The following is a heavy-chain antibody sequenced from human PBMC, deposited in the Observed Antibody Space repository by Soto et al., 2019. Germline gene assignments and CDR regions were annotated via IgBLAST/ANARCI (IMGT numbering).Heavy chain of an antibody. Sequence: SETLSLTCTVSGGSISSYYCIWVRHPPGKGLEWIVYIYYSGSTNYNPSLKSRVTISVDTSKNQFSLKLSSVTAADTAVYYCARIVGATDGWFDPWGQGTLVTVSS. D-gene: IGHD1-26*01. CDR3: ARIVGATDGWFDP. CDR2: IYYSGST. J-gene: IGHJ5*02. V-gene: IGHV4-59*01. CDR1: GGSISSYY.